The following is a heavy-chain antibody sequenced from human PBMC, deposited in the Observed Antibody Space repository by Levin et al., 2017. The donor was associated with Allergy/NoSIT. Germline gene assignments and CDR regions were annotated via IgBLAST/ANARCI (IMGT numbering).Heavy chain of an antibody. J-gene: IGHJ4*02. CDR1: GYSFTSYW. D-gene: IGHD6-13*01. Sequence: KNGESLKISCKGSGYSFTSYWISWVRQMPGKGLEWMGRIDPSDSYTYYSPSFQGHVTISADKSISTAYLQWSSLKASDTAMYYCASHRGIAAPGDNWGQGTLVTVSS. CDR2: IDPSDSYT. CDR3: ASHRGIAAPGDN. V-gene: IGHV5-10-1*01.